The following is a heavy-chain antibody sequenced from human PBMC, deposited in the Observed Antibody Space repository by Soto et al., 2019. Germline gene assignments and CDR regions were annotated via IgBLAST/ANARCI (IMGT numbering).Heavy chain of an antibody. CDR1: GGSISSYY. CDR2: IYYSGST. Sequence: QVQLQESGPGLVKPSETLSLTCTVSGGSISSYYWSWIRQPPGKGLEWIGYIYYSGSTNYNPSLKSRVTISVDTSKNLFSLKLSSVTAAGTAVYYCARVQPARRWLEREEMSYFDYWGQGTLVTVSS. J-gene: IGHJ4*02. D-gene: IGHD6-19*01. V-gene: IGHV4-59*01. CDR3: ARVQPARRWLEREEMSYFDY.